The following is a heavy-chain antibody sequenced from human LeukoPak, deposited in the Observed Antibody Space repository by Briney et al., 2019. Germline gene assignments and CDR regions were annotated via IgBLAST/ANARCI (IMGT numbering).Heavy chain of an antibody. CDR3: ARDQSGYYGSGSYGMDV. CDR2: IYYSGST. V-gene: IGHV4-31*03. CDR1: GGSISSGGYY. J-gene: IGHJ6*04. Sequence: PSQTLSLTCTVSGGSISSGGYYWSWIRQHPGKGLEWIGYIYYSGSTYYNPPLKSRVTISVDTSKNQFSLKLSSVTAADTAVYYCARDQSGYYGSGSYGMDVWGKGTTVTVSS. D-gene: IGHD3-10*01.